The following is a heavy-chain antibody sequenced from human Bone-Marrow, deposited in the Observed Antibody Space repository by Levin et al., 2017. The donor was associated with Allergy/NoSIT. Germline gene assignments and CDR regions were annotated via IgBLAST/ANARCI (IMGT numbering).Heavy chain of an antibody. J-gene: IGHJ6*02. CDR1: GYTFTSYG. CDR3: ARDSARDTAMVLLPTDPRTYYYGMDV. CDR2: ISAYNGNT. V-gene: IGHV1-18*01. Sequence: GESLKISCKASGYTFTSYGISWVRQAPGQGLEWMGWISAYNGNTNYAQKLQGRVTMTTDTSTSTAYMELRSLRSDDTAVYYCARDSARDTAMVLLPTDPRTYYYGMDVWGQGTTVTVSS. D-gene: IGHD5-18*01.